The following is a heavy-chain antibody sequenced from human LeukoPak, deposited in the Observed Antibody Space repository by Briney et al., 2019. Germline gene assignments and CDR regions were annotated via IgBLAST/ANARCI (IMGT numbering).Heavy chain of an antibody. D-gene: IGHD2-15*01. Sequence: SETLSLTCAVYGGSFSGYYRSWIRQPPGKGLEWIGEINHSGSTNYNPSLKSRVTISVDTSKNQFSLKLSSVTAADTAVYYCASGRRWTSIDYWGQGTLVTVSS. CDR3: ASGRRWTSIDY. J-gene: IGHJ4*02. CDR1: GGSFSGYY. CDR2: INHSGST. V-gene: IGHV4-34*01.